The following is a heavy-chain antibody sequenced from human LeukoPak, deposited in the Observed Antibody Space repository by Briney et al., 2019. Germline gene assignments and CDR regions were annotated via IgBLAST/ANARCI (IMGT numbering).Heavy chain of an antibody. CDR2: IDGFTGAI. CDR1: GFTFRSYS. V-gene: IGHV3-48*04. J-gene: IGHJ4*02. CDR3: ARGPRSYYFDY. Sequence: PGGSLRLSCAASGFTFRSYSMNWVRQAPGKGLEWVSHIDGFTGAIYYADSVKGRFTISRDSAKDSLYLQMNSLRSEDTAVYYCARGPRSYYFDYWGQGTLVTVSS.